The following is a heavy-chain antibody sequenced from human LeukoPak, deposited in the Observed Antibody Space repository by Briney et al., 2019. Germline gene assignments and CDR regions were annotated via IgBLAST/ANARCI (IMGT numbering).Heavy chain of an antibody. J-gene: IGHJ4*02. D-gene: IGHD6-13*01. CDR2: INPNSGGT. Sequence: ASVKVSCKASGYTFTGYYMHWVRQAPGQGLEWMGWINPNSGGTNYAQKFQGRVTMTRDTSISTAYMELSRLRSDDTAVYYCARDLTGGYSNDYWGQGTLVTVSS. CDR3: ARDLTGGYSNDY. V-gene: IGHV1-2*02. CDR1: GYTFTGYY.